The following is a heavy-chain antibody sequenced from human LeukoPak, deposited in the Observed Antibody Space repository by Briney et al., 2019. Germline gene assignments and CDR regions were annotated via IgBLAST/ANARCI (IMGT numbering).Heavy chain of an antibody. CDR1: GGSISSSSYY. J-gene: IGHJ3*02. D-gene: IGHD3-22*01. Sequence: SETLSLTCIVSGGSISSSSYYWGWIRQPPGKGLEWIGSIDYSGSTYYNPSLETRFTVSVATAKNQFSRKLSSVTAADRVVYFCARGPSSYDSSGAFDIWGQGTMVTVSS. V-gene: IGHV4-39*07. CDR2: IDYSGST. CDR3: ARGPSSYDSSGAFDI.